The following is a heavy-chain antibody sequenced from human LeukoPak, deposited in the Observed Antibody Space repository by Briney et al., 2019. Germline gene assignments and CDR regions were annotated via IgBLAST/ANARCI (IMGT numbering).Heavy chain of an antibody. Sequence: PSETLSLTCAVYGGSFSGYYWSWICQPPGKGLEWIGEINHSGSTNYNPSLKSRVTISVDTSKNQFSLKLSSVTAADTAVYYCARERWNYGMGVCGQGTTVTVSS. CDR3: ARERWNYGMGV. D-gene: IGHD2-15*01. V-gene: IGHV4-34*01. CDR2: INHSGST. CDR1: GGSFSGYY. J-gene: IGHJ6*02.